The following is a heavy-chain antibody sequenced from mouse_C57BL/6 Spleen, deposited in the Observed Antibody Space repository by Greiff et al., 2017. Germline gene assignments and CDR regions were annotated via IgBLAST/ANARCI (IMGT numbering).Heavy chain of an antibody. CDR2: IYPGDGDI. CDR3: ERSTDY. CDR1: GYAFSSYG. V-gene: IGHV1-80*01. J-gene: IGHJ2*01. Sequence: QVTLNESGAELVKSGASVKISCNASGYAFSSYGMNWVKQGPGKGLECIGQIYPGDGDINYNGKYKGKATLAADKSSSTAYMQLSSLTSDDSAVYFCERSTDYSGQGTTLTNSS.